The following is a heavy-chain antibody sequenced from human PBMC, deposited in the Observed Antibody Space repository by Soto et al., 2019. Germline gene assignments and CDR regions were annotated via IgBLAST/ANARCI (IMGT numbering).Heavy chain of an antibody. CDR1: GYTFXSYA. J-gene: IGHJ5*02. CDR2: INAGNGNT. D-gene: IGHD6-19*01. V-gene: IGHV1-3*01. Sequence: GASVKVSCKASGYTFXSYAMYWVRQAPGQRLEWMGWINAGNGNTKYSQKFQGRVTITRDTSASTAYMELNSLRDEDTAVYYCARPARLGYLEQWLTSWGQGTLVTVSS. CDR3: ARPARLGYLEQWLTS.